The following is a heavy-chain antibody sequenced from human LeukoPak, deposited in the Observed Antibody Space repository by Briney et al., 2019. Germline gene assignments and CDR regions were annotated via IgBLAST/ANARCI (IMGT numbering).Heavy chain of an antibody. D-gene: IGHD3-22*01. V-gene: IGHV3-7*01. CDR2: IKQDGSIQ. CDR1: GFTSSNFW. Sequence: GGSLRLSCAASGFTSSNFWMAWVRQAPGKGLEWVANIKQDGSIQYYGDSVKGRFTISRDNARNSLYLQMNSLRAEDTALYYCATSYDSSGCDWGQGTLVTVSS. J-gene: IGHJ4*02. CDR3: ATSYDSSGCD.